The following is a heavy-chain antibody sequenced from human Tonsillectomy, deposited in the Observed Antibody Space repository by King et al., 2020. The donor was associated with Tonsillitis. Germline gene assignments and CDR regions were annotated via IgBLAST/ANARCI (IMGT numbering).Heavy chain of an antibody. CDR2: ISSSGTTI. V-gene: IGHV3-48*03. CDR3: ARDSSGYSGYDAFDI. Sequence: VQLVESGGGLVQPGGSLRLSCAASGFTFSSYEMNWVRQAPGKGLEGVSYISSSGTTIYYADSVKGRFTISRDNAKNSLYLETNSLRAEDTAVYYCARDSSGYSGYDAFDIWGQGTMVTVSS. D-gene: IGHD5-12*01. CDR1: GFTFSSYE. J-gene: IGHJ3*02.